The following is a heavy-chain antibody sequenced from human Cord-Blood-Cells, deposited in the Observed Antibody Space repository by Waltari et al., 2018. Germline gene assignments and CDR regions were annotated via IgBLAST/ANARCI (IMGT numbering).Heavy chain of an antibody. J-gene: IGHJ4*02. CDR3: ATDRYDILTGYQYYFDY. D-gene: IGHD3-9*01. CDR2: FDPEDGET. Sequence: QVQLVQSGAAVKKPGASVKISCKVYAYTLPALSMHWVLTPPGKGLEWMGGFDPEDGETIYAQKFQGRVTMTEDTSTDTAYMELSSLRSEDTAVYYCATDRYDILTGYQYYFDYWGQGTLVTVSS. CDR1: AYTLPALS. V-gene: IGHV1-24*01.